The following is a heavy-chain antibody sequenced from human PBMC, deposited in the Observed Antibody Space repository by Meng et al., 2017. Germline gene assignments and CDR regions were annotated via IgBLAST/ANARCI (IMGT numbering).Heavy chain of an antibody. CDR2: INAYNGYT. V-gene: IGHV1-18*01. CDR3: ATRGNPYLDC. J-gene: IGHJ4*02. CDR1: APTLSSDV. Sequence: VKLGAEVRKPGASWKVSCNASAPTLSSDVFAWVRQAPGQGLEWMGWINAYNGYTDYAQKFLGRVTLTTDTSTNTGYMELRSLTSDDTAVYYCATRGNPYLDCWGQGTLVTVSS.